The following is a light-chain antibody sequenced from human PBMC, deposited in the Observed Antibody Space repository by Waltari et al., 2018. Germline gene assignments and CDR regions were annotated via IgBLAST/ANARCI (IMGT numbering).Light chain of an antibody. Sequence: DIQMTQSPSSLSASVGDRVTITCRASQSISSYLNWDRQKPGKAPNLLIYAASSFQSGVPSRLSGSGSGTEFTLTISSMQPEDCATYYCQQTYSSPLTFGGGTKVEIK. CDR2: AAS. J-gene: IGKJ4*01. V-gene: IGKV1-39*01. CDR3: QQTYSSPLT. CDR1: QSISSY.